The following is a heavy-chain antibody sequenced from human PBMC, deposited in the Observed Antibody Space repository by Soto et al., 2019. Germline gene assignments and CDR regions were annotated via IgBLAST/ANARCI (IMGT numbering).Heavy chain of an antibody. CDR3: ASSSLYGMDV. J-gene: IGHJ6*02. CDR1: GGSISSGYYY. V-gene: IGHV4-30-4*01. Sequence: SETLSLTCSVSGGSISSGYYYWSWIRQPPGKCLEWIGNIYYSGNTYYNPSLKSRLIIXXXTXXXXXSLXVXXVTXADTAVYYCASSSLYGMDVWGQGTTDTVSS. CDR2: IYYSGNT.